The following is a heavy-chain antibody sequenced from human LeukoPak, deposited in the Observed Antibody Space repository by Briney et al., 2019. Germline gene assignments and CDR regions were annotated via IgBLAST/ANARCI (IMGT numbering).Heavy chain of an antibody. CDR1: GFTFSPYW. CDR3: ARDREMTI. Sequence: GGSLRLSCATSGFTFSPYWMNWVRQAPGKGLEWVANIKQDGSEKYYVDSVKGRFTISRDNAKNSLYLQMNSLRAEDTAVYYCARDREMTIWGQGTLVTVSS. CDR2: IKQDGSEK. D-gene: IGHD4/OR15-4a*01. V-gene: IGHV3-7*01. J-gene: IGHJ4*02.